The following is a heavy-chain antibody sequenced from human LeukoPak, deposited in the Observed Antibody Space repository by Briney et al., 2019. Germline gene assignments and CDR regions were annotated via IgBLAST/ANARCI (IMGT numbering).Heavy chain of an antibody. CDR3: ARERADSSGYYTGAFDI. CDR2: ISSSSSYI. J-gene: IGHJ3*02. V-gene: IGHV3-21*01. D-gene: IGHD3-22*01. Sequence: GGSLRLSCAASGFTFSSYSMNWVRQAPGKGLEWVSSISSSSSYIYYADSVKGRFTISRDNAKNSLYLQMNSLRAEDTAVYYCARERADSSGYYTGAFDIWGQGTMVTVSS. CDR1: GFTFSSYS.